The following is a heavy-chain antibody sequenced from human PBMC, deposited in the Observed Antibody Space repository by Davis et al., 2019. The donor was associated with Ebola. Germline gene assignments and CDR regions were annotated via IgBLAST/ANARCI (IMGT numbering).Heavy chain of an antibody. CDR3: AKGSLYGSRSITAGMDV. Sequence: PGGSLRLSCAASGFSFSSYAMTWVRQAPGKGLEWVSTIGGSGASTYYADSVKGRFTISRDNSKNTLYLQMNSLRAEDTAVYYCAKGSLYGSRSITAGMDVWGQGTTVTVSS. J-gene: IGHJ6*02. V-gene: IGHV3-23*01. CDR1: GFSFSSYA. CDR2: IGGSGAST. D-gene: IGHD4-17*01.